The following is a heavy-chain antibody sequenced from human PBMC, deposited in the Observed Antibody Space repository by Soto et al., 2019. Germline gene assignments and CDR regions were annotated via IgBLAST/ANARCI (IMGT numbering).Heavy chain of an antibody. V-gene: IGHV3-21*01. CDR1: GFTFSSYS. J-gene: IGHJ6*02. CDR2: ISSSSYI. D-gene: IGHD2-15*01. Sequence: GXSLILSCAASGFTFSSYSMNCVRQAPFKGLEWVSSISSSSYIYYADSVKGRFTISRDNAKNSLYLQMNSLRAEDTAVYYCARDGGDIVVVVPSYGMDVWGQGTTVTVSS. CDR3: ARDGGDIVVVVPSYGMDV.